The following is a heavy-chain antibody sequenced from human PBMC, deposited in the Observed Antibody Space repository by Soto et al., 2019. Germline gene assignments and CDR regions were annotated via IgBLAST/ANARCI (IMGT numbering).Heavy chain of an antibody. CDR3: AKVRHYFDRGAFDI. Sequence: QVQLVESGGGVVQPGRSLRLSCAASGFTFSNYGTHWVRQAPGKGLEWVAVISYDGSNKYYAGSVKGRFTISRDNSKNTLYLQMNSLRAEDTAVFYCAKVRHYFDRGAFDIWGQGTMVTVSS. D-gene: IGHD3-22*01. V-gene: IGHV3-30*18. CDR1: GFTFSNYG. J-gene: IGHJ3*02. CDR2: ISYDGSNK.